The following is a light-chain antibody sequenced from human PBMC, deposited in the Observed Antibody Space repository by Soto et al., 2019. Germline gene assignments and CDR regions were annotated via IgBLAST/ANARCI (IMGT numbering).Light chain of an antibody. V-gene: IGKV3-15*01. J-gene: IGKJ4*01. CDR3: QQHKNWPPLT. CDR2: GAF. CDR1: QSVSYN. Sequence: EIVITQTPATLSVSPGETATLSCRASQSVSYNLAWYQQRPGQGPRVLIYGAFTRATGIPARFSGSGSGTEFTLTISSLQSEDFAVYYCQQHKNWPPLTFGGGTKVEIK.